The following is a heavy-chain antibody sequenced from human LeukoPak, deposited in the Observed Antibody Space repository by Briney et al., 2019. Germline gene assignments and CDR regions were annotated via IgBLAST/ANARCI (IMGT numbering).Heavy chain of an antibody. CDR1: GYTFTGYY. V-gene: IGHV1-2*02. D-gene: IGHD2-2*02. CDR2: INPNSGGT. Sequence: GASVKVSCTASGYTFTGYYMHWVRQAPGQGLEWMGWINPNSGGTNYAQKFQGRVTMTRDTSISTAYMELSRLRSDDTAVYYCARGSNCSSTSCYRGSYYYYYMDVWGKGTTVTVSS. CDR3: ARGSNCSSTSCYRGSYYYYYMDV. J-gene: IGHJ6*03.